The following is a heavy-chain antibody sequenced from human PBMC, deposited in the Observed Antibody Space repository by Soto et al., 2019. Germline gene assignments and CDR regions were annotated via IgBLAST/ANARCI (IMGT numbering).Heavy chain of an antibody. CDR3: ARAPFTSAFDI. CDR2: ISAFNDKT. V-gene: IGHV1-18*01. Sequence: ASVKVSCKASGYTFTSYGISWVRQAPGQGLEWLGWISAFNDKTNYAQRLQGRVTVTTDTSTNTAYMELRSLRSDDTAVYYCARAPFTSAFDIWGQGTMVTVSS. J-gene: IGHJ3*02. CDR1: GYTFTSYG. D-gene: IGHD3-16*01.